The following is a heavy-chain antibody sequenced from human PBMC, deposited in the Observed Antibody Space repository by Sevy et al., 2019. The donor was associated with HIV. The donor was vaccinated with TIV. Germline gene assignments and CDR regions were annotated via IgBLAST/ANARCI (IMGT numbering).Heavy chain of an antibody. Sequence: SETLSLTCTVSGGSISSSSYYWGWIRQPPGKGLEWIGSIYYSGSTYYNPSLKSRVTISVDTSKNQFSLKLSSVTAADTALYYCARHVMISRTYYYDSSGYSGIYYFDYWGQGTLVTVSS. CDR3: ARHVMISRTYYYDSSGYSGIYYFDY. V-gene: IGHV4-39*01. D-gene: IGHD3-22*01. CDR1: GGSISSSSYY. CDR2: IYYSGST. J-gene: IGHJ4*02.